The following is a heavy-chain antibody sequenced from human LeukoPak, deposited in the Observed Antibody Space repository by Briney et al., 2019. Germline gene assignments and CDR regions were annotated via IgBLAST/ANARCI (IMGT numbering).Heavy chain of an antibody. D-gene: IGHD3-16*01. CDR1: GGSISSSSYY. V-gene: IGHV4-39*07. CDR3: ARGALGNMIWKD. CDR2: IYYSGTT. J-gene: IGHJ4*02. Sequence: SETLSLTCTVSGGSISSSSYYWGWIRQPPGKGLEWIGSIYYSGTTYYNPSLKSRVTISVDTSKNQFSLNLSSVTSADTAVYYCARGALGNMIWKDWGQGTLVTVSS.